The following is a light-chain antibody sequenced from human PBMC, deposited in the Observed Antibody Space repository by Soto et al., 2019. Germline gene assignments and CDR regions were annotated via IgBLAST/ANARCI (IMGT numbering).Light chain of an antibody. CDR2: GGS. J-gene: IGKJ2*01. CDR1: QSVTSNY. Sequence: EIVLTQSPGTLSLSPGERATLSCRASQSVTSNYLAGYQQKPGQAPRLLIYGGSTRAAGVPDRFSGSVSGTEFTLTIASLEPEDFAVYYCQQYGRSPLLYTFGQGTELGVK. V-gene: IGKV3-20*01. CDR3: QQYGRSPLLYT.